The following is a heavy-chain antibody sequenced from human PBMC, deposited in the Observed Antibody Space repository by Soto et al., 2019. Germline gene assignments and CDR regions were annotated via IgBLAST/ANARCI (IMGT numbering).Heavy chain of an antibody. CDR2: IVVGSGNT. CDR3: AAERVNYYDSSGFPSDY. CDR1: GFTFTSSA. J-gene: IGHJ4*02. D-gene: IGHD3-22*01. V-gene: IGHV1-58*01. Sequence: ASVKVSCKASGFTFTSSAVQWVRQARGQRLEWIGWIVVGSGNTNYAQKFQERVTITRDMSTSTAYMELSSLRSEDTAVYYCAAERVNYYDSSGFPSDYWGQGTLVTVSS.